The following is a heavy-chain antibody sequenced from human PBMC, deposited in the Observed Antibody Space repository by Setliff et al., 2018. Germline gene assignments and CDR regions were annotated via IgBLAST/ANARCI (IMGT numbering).Heavy chain of an antibody. Sequence: ASVKVSCKTSGDTFVSYYVHWVRQAPGQGLEWMGLIKPGIDTATYAQKFQGRVTMTRDTSAKIVFMELNGLRSDDTAVYYCARDVTGTYNVRLEYWGLGTLVTVSS. J-gene: IGHJ4*02. D-gene: IGHD1-26*01. CDR2: IKPGIDTA. CDR3: ARDVTGTYNVRLEY. V-gene: IGHV1-46*01. CDR1: GDTFVSYY.